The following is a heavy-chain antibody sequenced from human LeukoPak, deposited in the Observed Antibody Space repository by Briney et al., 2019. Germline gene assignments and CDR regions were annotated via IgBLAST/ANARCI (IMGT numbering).Heavy chain of an antibody. CDR2: ISSSGSTI. V-gene: IGHV3-11*04. D-gene: IGHD3-22*01. Sequence: GGSLRLSCAASGFTFSDYYMSWIRQAPGKGLEWVSYISSSGSTIYYADSVKGRFTISRDNSENTLYLQMNSLRPEDTAVYFCARDSYGSGYYMDVWGKGTTVTVSS. CDR3: ARDSYGSGYYMDV. J-gene: IGHJ6*04. CDR1: GFTFSDYY.